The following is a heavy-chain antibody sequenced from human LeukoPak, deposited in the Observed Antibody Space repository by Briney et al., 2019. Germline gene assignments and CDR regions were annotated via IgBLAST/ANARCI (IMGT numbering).Heavy chain of an antibody. V-gene: IGHV3-9*01. CDR2: ISWNSGSI. CDR1: GFTFDDYA. Sequence: PGRSLRLSCAASGFTFDDYAMHWVRQAPGKGLEWVSGISWNSGSIGYADSVKGRFTISRDNSKNTLYLQMNSLRAEDTAVYYCAKGDTAMVTIDYWGQGTPVTVSS. D-gene: IGHD5-18*01. CDR3: AKGDTAMVTIDY. J-gene: IGHJ4*02.